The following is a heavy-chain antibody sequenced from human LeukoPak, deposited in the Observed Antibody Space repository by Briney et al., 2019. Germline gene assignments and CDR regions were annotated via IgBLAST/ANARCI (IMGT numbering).Heavy chain of an antibody. D-gene: IGHD3-10*01. CDR1: GGTFSSYA. J-gene: IGHJ3*02. V-gene: IGHV1-69*04. Sequence: ASVKVSCKASGGTFSSYAISWVRQAPGQGLEWMGRIIPILGIANYAQKFQGRVTITADKSTGTAYMELSSLRSEDTAVYYCARDGSITMVNDAFDIWGQGTMVTVSS. CDR2: IIPILGIA. CDR3: ARDGSITMVNDAFDI.